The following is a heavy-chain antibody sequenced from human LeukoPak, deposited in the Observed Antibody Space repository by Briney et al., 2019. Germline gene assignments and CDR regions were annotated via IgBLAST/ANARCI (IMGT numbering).Heavy chain of an antibody. V-gene: IGHV3-33*06. CDR1: GYSFSSYG. CDR3: AKVKIVGFSTFDY. D-gene: IGHD2/OR15-2a*01. J-gene: IGHJ4*02. CDR2: IWYDGSKK. Sequence: GRSLRLSCAASGYSFSSYGMQWVRQAPGKGLEWVAVIWYDGSKKYYADSVKGRFTISRDDSKNTLYLQMNSLRAEDTAVYYCAKVKIVGFSTFDYWGQGTLVTVSS.